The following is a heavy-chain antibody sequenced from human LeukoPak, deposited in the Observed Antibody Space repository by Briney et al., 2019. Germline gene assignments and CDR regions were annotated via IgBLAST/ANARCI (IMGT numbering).Heavy chain of an antibody. D-gene: IGHD2-15*01. Sequence: GASVKVSCKASGYTFNSYAMHWVRQAPGQRLEWMGWINAGNGNTKYSQKFQGRVTITRDTSASTAYMELSSLRSEDTAVYYCAVGYCSGGSCYSGFDYWGQGTLVTVSS. CDR2: INAGNGNT. CDR1: GYTFNSYA. CDR3: AVGYCSGGSCYSGFDY. V-gene: IGHV1-3*01. J-gene: IGHJ4*02.